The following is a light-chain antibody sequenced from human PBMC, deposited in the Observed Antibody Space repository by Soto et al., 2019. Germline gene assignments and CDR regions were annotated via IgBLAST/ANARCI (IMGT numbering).Light chain of an antibody. CDR3: SYYSRENPQL. V-gene: IGLV2-14*01. CDR2: EGT. CDR1: RGDVGGDGV. Sequence: QSGLTQPASGSGSPGQAITISCTGSRGDVGGDGVGSWYRRYPGKRPTLIIYEGTNRPSGALPRFSGSKSGATASIIISGLQAEDEDDYYCSYYSRENPQLFGTGTKFAVL. J-gene: IGLJ1*01.